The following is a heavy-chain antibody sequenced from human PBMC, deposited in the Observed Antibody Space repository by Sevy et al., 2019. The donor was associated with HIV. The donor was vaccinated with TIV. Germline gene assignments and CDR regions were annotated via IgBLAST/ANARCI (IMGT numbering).Heavy chain of an antibody. CDR3: ARDGWIAVAVRGVFDY. Sequence: GAPRLPLAGSGFTLSSYSLNLVRQAPGKGLGGVSSVSSSSSYIYYADSVKGRFTISRDNAKNSLYLQMNSLRAEDTAVYYCARDGWIAVAVRGVFDYWGQGTLVTVSS. J-gene: IGHJ4*02. CDR2: VSSSSSYI. V-gene: IGHV3-21*01. D-gene: IGHD6-19*01. CDR1: GFTLSSYS.